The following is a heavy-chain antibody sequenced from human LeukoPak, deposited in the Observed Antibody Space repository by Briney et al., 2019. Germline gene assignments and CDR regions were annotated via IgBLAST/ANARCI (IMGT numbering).Heavy chain of an antibody. CDR1: GYTFTGYY. Sequence: GASVKVSCKASGYTFTGYYMHWVRQAPGQGLEWMGWINPNSGGTNYAQKFQGRVTMTRDTSISTAYMELSRLRSDDTAVYYCARDPRVAVAYNWFDPWGQGTLVTVSS. D-gene: IGHD6-19*01. CDR2: INPNSGGT. CDR3: ARDPRVAVAYNWFDP. J-gene: IGHJ5*02. V-gene: IGHV1-2*02.